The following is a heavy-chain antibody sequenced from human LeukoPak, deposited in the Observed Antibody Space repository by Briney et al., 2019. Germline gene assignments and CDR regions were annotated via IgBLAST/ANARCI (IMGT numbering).Heavy chain of an antibody. CDR1: GFPFSNCW. Sequence: GGSLRLFRAASGFPFSNCWMSWVRRAPGKGLEWVANMKEDGGEINYVDSVKGRFTISRHNAKNSLFLQMNSLRAEDTAVYYRARDPGYSSSNDAFDIWGQGTMVTVSS. J-gene: IGHJ3*02. CDR2: MKEDGGEI. D-gene: IGHD6-13*01. CDR3: ARDPGYSSSNDAFDI. V-gene: IGHV3-7*01.